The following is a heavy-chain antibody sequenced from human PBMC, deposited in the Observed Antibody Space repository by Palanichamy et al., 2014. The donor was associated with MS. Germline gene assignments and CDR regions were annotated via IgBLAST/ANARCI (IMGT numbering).Heavy chain of an antibody. Sequence: EVQLVESGGGLIQPGGSLRLSCAASGFTVRSNYMSWVRQAPGKGLEWVSVIYSGGNTYYADSVKGRFTISRDNSKNTLYLQMNSLRAEDTAVYYCARRIAAAAYYYGMDVWGQGTTVTVSS. CDR3: ARRIAAAAYYYGMDV. CDR1: GFTVRSNY. CDR2: IYSGGNT. V-gene: IGHV3-53*01. J-gene: IGHJ6*02. D-gene: IGHD6-13*01.